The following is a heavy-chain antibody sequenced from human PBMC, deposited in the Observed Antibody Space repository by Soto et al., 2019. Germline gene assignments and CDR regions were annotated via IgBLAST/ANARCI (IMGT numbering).Heavy chain of an antibody. Sequence: QVQLQESGPGLVKPSQTLSLTCTVSGDSISSGGYYWSWIRQHPGKGLEWIGYIYDNGGAYYSPSLKGRVVISVDRSENQFSLRLSSVTAAHTAVYYCARVKGGTTRRAFDSWGQGTLVTVSS. CDR2: IYDNGGA. J-gene: IGHJ5*01. V-gene: IGHV4-31*03. D-gene: IGHD1-7*01. CDR1: GDSISSGGYY. CDR3: ARVKGGTTRRAFDS.